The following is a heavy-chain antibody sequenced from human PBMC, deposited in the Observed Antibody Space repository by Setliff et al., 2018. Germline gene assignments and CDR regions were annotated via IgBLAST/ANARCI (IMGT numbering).Heavy chain of an antibody. CDR1: GYTFTNYD. J-gene: IGHJ6*03. CDR2: MNPNSGNT. D-gene: IGHD1-7*01. V-gene: IGHV1-8*02. Sequence: GASVKVSCKTSGYTFTNYDINWVRQATGQGLEWMGWMNPNSGNTNYAQKLQGRVTMTTDTSTSTAYMELRSLTSEDTAVYYCARNALTGTTRKYYYYMDVWGQGTMVTVSS. CDR3: ARNALTGTTRKYYYYMDV.